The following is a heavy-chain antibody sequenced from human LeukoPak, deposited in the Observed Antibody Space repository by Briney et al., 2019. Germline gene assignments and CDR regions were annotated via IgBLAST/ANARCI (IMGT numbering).Heavy chain of an antibody. V-gene: IGHV3-20*04. Sequence: GGSLRLSCAASGFTSDDYGMSWVRQAPGKGLEWVSGINWNGGSTGYADSVKGRFTISRDNAKNSLYLQMNSLRAEDTALYYCASLADYYDSSGPPGGAFDIWGQGTMVTVSS. D-gene: IGHD3-22*01. CDR2: INWNGGST. CDR1: GFTSDDYG. CDR3: ASLADYYDSSGPPGGAFDI. J-gene: IGHJ3*02.